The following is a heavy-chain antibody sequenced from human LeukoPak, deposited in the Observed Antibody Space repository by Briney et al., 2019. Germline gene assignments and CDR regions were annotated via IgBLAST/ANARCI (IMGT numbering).Heavy chain of an antibody. CDR2: MNPNSGNT. CDR1: GYTFTSYD. V-gene: IGHV1-8*01. CDR3: ARGGSGKSVADY. J-gene: IGHJ4*02. Sequence: ASVKVSCKASGYTFTSYDINWVRQATGQGLEWMGWMNPNSGNTGYAQKFQGRVTMTRNTSINTAYMELSSLRSEDTAVYHCARGGSGKSVADYWGQGTLVTVSS.